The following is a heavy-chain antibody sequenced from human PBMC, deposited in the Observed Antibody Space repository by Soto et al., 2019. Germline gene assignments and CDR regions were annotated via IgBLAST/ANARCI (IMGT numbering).Heavy chain of an antibody. J-gene: IGHJ4*02. D-gene: IGHD7-27*01. CDR2: IYHSGST. V-gene: IGHV4-4*02. CDR3: ARYRANWGLMD. CDR1: GGSISSSNW. Sequence: GSLRLSCAVSGGSISSSNWWSWVRQPPGKGLEWIGEIYHSGSTNYNPSLKSRVTISVDKSKNQFSLKLSSVTAADTAVYYCARYRANWGLMDWGQGTLVTVSS.